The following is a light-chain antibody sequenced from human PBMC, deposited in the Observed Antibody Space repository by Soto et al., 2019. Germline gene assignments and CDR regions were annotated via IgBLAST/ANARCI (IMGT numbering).Light chain of an antibody. CDR1: SRDVGTFNS. Sequence: QSALTQPRSVSGFPGQSVTLSCTGTSRDVGTFNSVSWYQQRPGKAPQLIIYDVTKRPSGVPDRFSGSKSGNTASLTISGLQAAGESEYFCCSYSGSSTWVFGGGTQLTVL. CDR3: CSYSGSSTWV. J-gene: IGLJ2*01. CDR2: DVT. V-gene: IGLV2-11*01.